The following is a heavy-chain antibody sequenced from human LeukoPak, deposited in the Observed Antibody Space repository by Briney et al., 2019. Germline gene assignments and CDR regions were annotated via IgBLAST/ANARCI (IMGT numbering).Heavy chain of an antibody. J-gene: IGHJ5*02. CDR1: GFKFNSYS. CDR3: GRAFDP. CDR2: ISGYSDYI. V-gene: IGHV3-21*06. Sequence: GGSLRLSCAGSGFKFNSYSMNWVRQAPGKGLEWVSSISGYSDYIFYADSVRGRFTVSRDDAKNSLYLQMDSLRVEDTAVYYCGRAFDPWGQGTLVAVSS.